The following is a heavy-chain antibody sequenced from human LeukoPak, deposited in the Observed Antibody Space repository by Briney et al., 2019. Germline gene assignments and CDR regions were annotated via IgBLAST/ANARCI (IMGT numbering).Heavy chain of an antibody. V-gene: IGHV1-69*04. D-gene: IGHD6-6*01. CDR1: GGTFSSYA. CDR3: VSQLVHGFDY. CDR2: IIPILGIA. Sequence: ASVKVSCKASGGTFSSYAISWVRQAPGQGLEWMGRIIPILGIANYAQKFQGRVTITADKSTSTAYMELSSLRSEDTAVYYCVSQLVHGFDYWGQGTLVTVSS. J-gene: IGHJ4*02.